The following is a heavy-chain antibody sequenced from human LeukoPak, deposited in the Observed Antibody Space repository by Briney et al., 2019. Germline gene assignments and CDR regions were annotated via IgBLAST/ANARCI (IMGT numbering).Heavy chain of an antibody. D-gene: IGHD5-12*01. CDR3: AKDRGYSGYDYDAFDI. J-gene: IGHJ3*02. CDR1: GFTFSSYG. V-gene: IGHV3-23*01. CDR2: ISGSGGST. Sequence: PGGSLRLPCAASGFTFSSYGMSWVRQAPGKGLEWVSAISGSGGSTYYADSVKGRFTISRDNSKNTLYLQMNSLRAEDTAVYYCAKDRGYSGYDYDAFDIWGQGTMVTVSS.